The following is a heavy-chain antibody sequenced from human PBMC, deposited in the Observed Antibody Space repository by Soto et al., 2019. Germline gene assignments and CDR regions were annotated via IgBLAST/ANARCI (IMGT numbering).Heavy chain of an antibody. CDR1: GYTFTSYD. CDR2: MNPNSGNT. Sequence: QVQLVQSGAEVKKPGASVKVSCKASGYTFTSYDINWVRQATGQGLEWMGWMNPNSGNTGYAQKFQGRVTMTRTTALITAYMELSSLRSEDTAVYYCARPRSGSYYYGMDVWGQGTAVTVSS. CDR3: ARPRSGSYYYGMDV. D-gene: IGHD3-3*01. V-gene: IGHV1-8*01. J-gene: IGHJ6*02.